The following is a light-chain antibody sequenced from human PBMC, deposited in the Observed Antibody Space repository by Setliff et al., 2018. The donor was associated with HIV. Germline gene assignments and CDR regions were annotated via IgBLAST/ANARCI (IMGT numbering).Light chain of an antibody. CDR2: DVI. CDR1: SSDVGGYRY. Sequence: QSVLAQPASVSGSPGQSITISCTGTSSDVGGYRYVSWYQQHPAKAPKLIIYDVIKRPSGISNRFSGSKSGNTASLTISGLQADDEADYYCSSFAGSGSVIFGGGTKVTVL. CDR3: SSFAGSGSVI. V-gene: IGLV2-14*03. J-gene: IGLJ2*01.